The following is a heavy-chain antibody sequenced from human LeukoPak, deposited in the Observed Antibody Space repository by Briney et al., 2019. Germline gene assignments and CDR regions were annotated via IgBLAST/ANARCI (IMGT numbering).Heavy chain of an antibody. Sequence: GKSLRLSCAASGFTFSSYALSWVRQAPEKGLEWVSGISGSGSSTYYADSVKGRFTISRDNPKNTLYLQMNSLRAEDTAVYYCAKTLTVYAFDYWGQGTLVTVSS. D-gene: IGHD2-8*01. J-gene: IGHJ4*02. CDR2: ISGSGSST. V-gene: IGHV3-23*01. CDR3: AKTLTVYAFDY. CDR1: GFTFSSYA.